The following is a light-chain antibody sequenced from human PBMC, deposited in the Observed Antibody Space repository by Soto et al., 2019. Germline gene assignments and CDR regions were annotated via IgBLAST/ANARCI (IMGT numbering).Light chain of an antibody. CDR1: SSAVGSSNL. V-gene: IGLV2-23*01. CDR2: EGS. CDR3: WSYSGSSTFV. J-gene: IGLJ1*01. Sequence: QSALTQPDSVSGSPGQSITISCTGTSSAVGSSNLVSWYQQHPGNAPKLMVYEGSKRPSGVTTRFSSYKSGNTASLTISGLQAEDEADYYCWSYSGSSTFVFGTGTKLTV.